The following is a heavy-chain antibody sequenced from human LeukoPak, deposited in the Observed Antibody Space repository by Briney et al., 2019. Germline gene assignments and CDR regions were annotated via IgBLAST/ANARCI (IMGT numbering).Heavy chain of an antibody. Sequence: GGSLRLSGAASGFTFSSYAMSWVRQAPGKGLEWVSLISSSGGSTYYTDSVKGRFTISRDNSKNTLYLQMNSLRAEDTAVYYCAKAFYCDYVIDYWGQGTLVTVSS. V-gene: IGHV3-23*01. J-gene: IGHJ4*02. CDR1: GFTFSSYA. D-gene: IGHD4-17*01. CDR3: AKAFYCDYVIDY. CDR2: ISSSGGST.